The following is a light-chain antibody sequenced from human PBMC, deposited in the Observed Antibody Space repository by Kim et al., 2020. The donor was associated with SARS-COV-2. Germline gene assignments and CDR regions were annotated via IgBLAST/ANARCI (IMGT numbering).Light chain of an antibody. CDR1: TGGVTSDHY. CDR3: SLYYSGIVI. CDR2: DTD. J-gene: IGLJ2*01. Sequence: QAVVTQEPSLTVSPGGTVTLTCASNTGGVTSDHYPYWFQQKTGQAPKTLIYDTDNKHSWTPARFSGSLLGGKAALSLSGAQPEDEAEYFCSLYYSGIVIFGGGTQLTVL. V-gene: IGLV7-46*01.